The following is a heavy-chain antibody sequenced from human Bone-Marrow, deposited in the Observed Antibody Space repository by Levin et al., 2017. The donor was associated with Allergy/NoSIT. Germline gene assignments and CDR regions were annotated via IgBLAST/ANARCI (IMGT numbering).Heavy chain of an antibody. J-gene: IGHJ4*02. CDR3: TGGPSGVRG. CDR2: IYSVGTT. D-gene: IGHD3-16*01. V-gene: IGHV3-53*01. CDR1: GFTVSNNY. Sequence: PGESLKISCAVSGFTVSNNYMSWVRQAPGAGLEWVSLIYSVGTTYYADSVKGRFTISRDNSRNTLYLQMNSLRAEDTAVYYFTGGPSGVRGWGQGTLVTVSS.